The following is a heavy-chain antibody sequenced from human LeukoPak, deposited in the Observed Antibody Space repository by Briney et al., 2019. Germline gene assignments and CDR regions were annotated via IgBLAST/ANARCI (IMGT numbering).Heavy chain of an antibody. D-gene: IGHD4-17*01. CDR2: ISYDGSNK. Sequence: GRSLRLSCAASGFTFSSYGMHWVRQAPGKGLEWVAVISYDGSNKYYADSVKGRFTISRDNSKNTLYLQMNSLRAEDTAVYFCGRGQTTVTNWGQGTLVTVSS. V-gene: IGHV3-30*03. CDR1: GFTFSSYG. J-gene: IGHJ4*02. CDR3: GRGQTTVTN.